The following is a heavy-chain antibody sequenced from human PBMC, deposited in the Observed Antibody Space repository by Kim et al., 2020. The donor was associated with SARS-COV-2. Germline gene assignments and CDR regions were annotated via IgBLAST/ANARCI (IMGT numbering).Heavy chain of an antibody. D-gene: IGHD3-16*01. V-gene: IGHV3-48*03. CDR2: ISSSGSTI. CDR3: ARTGVWGSRAWVY. Sequence: GGSLRLSCAASGFTFSSYEMNWVRQAPGKGLEWVSYISSSGSTIYYADSVKGRFTISRDNAKNSLYLQMNSLRAEDTAVYYCARTGVWGSRAWVYWGQGTLVTVSS. J-gene: IGHJ4*02. CDR1: GFTFSSYE.